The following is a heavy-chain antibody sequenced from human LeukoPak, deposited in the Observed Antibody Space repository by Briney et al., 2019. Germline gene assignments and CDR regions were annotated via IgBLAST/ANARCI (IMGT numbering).Heavy chain of an antibody. V-gene: IGHV3-21*01. J-gene: IGHJ4*02. D-gene: IGHD6-13*01. CDR1: GFTFSSYS. CDR2: ISSSSSYI. Sequence: PGGSLRLSCAASGFTFSSYSMNWVRQAPGKGLEWVSSISSSSSYIYYADSVKGRFTVSRDNSKNTLYLLMNSLRAEDTAVYYCARGGSSWLYWGQGTLVTVSS. CDR3: ARGGSSWLY.